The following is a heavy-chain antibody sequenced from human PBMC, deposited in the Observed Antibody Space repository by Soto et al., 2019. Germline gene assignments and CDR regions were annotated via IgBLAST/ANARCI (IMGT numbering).Heavy chain of an antibody. J-gene: IGHJ4*02. CDR2: VTADGFTK. Sequence: VQLVESGGGLARPGGTLTISCKGSGFIFRDYEMSWVRQVPGKGLEWITHVTADGFTKKDADSVRGRFTISRDNSKSSLLLQMDNLRVEDTALYYCARNPILAWDRPTFFDSWGPGTLVTV. D-gene: IGHD1-26*01. CDR3: ARNPILAWDRPTFFDS. V-gene: IGHV3-48*03. CDR1: GFIFRDYE.